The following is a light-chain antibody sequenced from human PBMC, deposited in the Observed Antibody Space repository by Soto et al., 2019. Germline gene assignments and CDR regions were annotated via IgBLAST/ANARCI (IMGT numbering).Light chain of an antibody. Sequence: DIQMTQSPSTLSASVGDTVTVTCRASQSVSGWLAWYQQKPGEAPKLLIYDASALQRGVPSRFSGSGSGTNFTLTSASLQPDDFATYYCQQYENFPGTFGPGTKVEI. J-gene: IGKJ1*01. V-gene: IGKV1-5*01. CDR3: QQYENFPGT. CDR1: QSVSGW. CDR2: DAS.